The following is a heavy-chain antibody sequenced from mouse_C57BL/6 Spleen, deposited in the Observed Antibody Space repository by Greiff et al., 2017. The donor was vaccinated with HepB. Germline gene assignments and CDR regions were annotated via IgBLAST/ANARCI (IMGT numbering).Heavy chain of an antibody. CDR2: IDPSDSYT. D-gene: IGHD1-2*01. CDR3: ARNPALYYFDY. CDR1: GYTFTSYW. J-gene: IGHJ2*01. Sequence: VQLQQSGAELVRPGTSVKLSCKASGYTFTSYWMHWVKQRPGQGLEWIGVIDPSDSYTNYNQKFKGKATLTVDTSSSTAYMQLSSLTSEDSAVYYCARNPALYYFDYWGQGTTLTVSS. V-gene: IGHV1-59*01.